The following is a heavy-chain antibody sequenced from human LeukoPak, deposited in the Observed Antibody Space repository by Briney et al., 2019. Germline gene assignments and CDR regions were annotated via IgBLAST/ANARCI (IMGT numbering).Heavy chain of an antibody. J-gene: IGHJ6*03. CDR2: IKSDGSST. V-gene: IGHV3-74*01. D-gene: IGHD6-6*01. CDR3: ARGGMYGSSSYYYYMVV. CDR1: GFTFSSYW. Sequence: ETGGSLRLSCAASGFTFSSYWMHWVRQAPGKGLVWVSRIKSDGSSTSYADSVKGRFTISRDNAKNTLYLQMNSLRAEDTAVYYCARGGMYGSSSYYYYMVVWGKGTTVTVSS.